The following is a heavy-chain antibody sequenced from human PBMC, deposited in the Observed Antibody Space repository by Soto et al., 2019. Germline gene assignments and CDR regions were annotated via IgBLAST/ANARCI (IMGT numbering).Heavy chain of an antibody. CDR3: ARSRPPYSSSPPGWFDP. CDR1: GGSISSSSHY. J-gene: IGHJ5*02. D-gene: IGHD6-13*01. CDR2: SYYSGST. Sequence: SETLSLTCTVSGGSISSSSHYWGWIRQPPXKGLEWIGSSYYSGSTYYNPSLKSRVTISVDTSKNQFSLKLSSVTAADTAVYYCARSRPPYSSSPPGWFDPWGQGTLVTVSS. V-gene: IGHV4-39*01.